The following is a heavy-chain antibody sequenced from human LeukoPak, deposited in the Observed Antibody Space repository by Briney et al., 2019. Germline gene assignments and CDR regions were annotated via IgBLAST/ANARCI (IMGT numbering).Heavy chain of an antibody. D-gene: IGHD6-19*01. CDR3: ARPLPGIAVAGNYWYFDL. Sequence: GGSLRLSCAASGFTFSSYWMSWVRQAPGKGLEWVANIKQDGSDKYYVDSVKGRFTISRDNAKNSLYLQMNSLRAEDTAVYYCARPLPGIAVAGNYWYFDLWGRGTLVTVSP. J-gene: IGHJ2*01. V-gene: IGHV3-7*04. CDR1: GFTFSSYW. CDR2: IKQDGSDK.